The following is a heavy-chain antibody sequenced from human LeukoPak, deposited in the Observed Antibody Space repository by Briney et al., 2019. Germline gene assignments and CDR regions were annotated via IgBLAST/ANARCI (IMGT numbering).Heavy chain of an antibody. CDR3: AKDWGSSGWYSYFDP. Sequence: PGTSLRLSCAVSRFTISSHGMHWVRQAPGKGLEWVAMISCNGNSKYYGDSVKGRFTISRDNSKDTLYLEVDSLRTEDTAVYYCAKDWGSSGWYSYFDPWGQGTLASVSS. J-gene: IGHJ5*02. CDR2: ISCNGNSK. D-gene: IGHD6-19*01. V-gene: IGHV3-30*18. CDR1: RFTISSHG.